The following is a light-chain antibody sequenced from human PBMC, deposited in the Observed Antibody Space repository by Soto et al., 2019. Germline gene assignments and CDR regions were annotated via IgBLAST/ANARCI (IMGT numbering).Light chain of an antibody. CDR1: QSIGNH. CDR2: TAS. Sequence: DIQMTQSPSSLSAFVGDRVTITCRASQSIGNHLNWYQKKPQKAPKVLIYTASSLQSGVPSRFTGSGTGTDFTLTISSLQPEDFATYYCQQSYSTPLTVGGGTKVEIK. V-gene: IGKV1-39*01. CDR3: QQSYSTPLT. J-gene: IGKJ4*01.